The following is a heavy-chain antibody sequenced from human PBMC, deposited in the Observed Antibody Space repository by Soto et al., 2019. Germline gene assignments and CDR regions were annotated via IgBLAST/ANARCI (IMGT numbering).Heavy chain of an antibody. J-gene: IGHJ5*02. CDR3: ARAVGYDSSGYYGNWFDP. V-gene: IGHV4-30-4*01. CDR1: GGSISSGDYY. D-gene: IGHD3-22*01. CDR2: TYYSGST. Sequence: PSETLSLTCTVSGGSISSGDYYWSWIRQPPGKGLEWIGYTYYSGSTYYNPSLKSRVTMSVDTSKNQFSLKLSSVTAADTAVYYCARAVGYDSSGYYGNWFDPWGQGTLVTVSS.